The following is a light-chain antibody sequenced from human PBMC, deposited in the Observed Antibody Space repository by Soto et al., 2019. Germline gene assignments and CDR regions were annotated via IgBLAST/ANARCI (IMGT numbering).Light chain of an antibody. J-gene: IGKJ1*01. CDR1: ESVNDY. V-gene: IGKV3-15*01. Sequence: EVVLTQSPATLSLSPGERATLFCRANESVNDYLAWYQQRPGQAPRLLIYGASTRATGIPARFSGSGSGTEFTLTISSLQSEDFAVYYCQQYNNWPPWTFGQGTKVDIK. CDR2: GAS. CDR3: QQYNNWPPWT.